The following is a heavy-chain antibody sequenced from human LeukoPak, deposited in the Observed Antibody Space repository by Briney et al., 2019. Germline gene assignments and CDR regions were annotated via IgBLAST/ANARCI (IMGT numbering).Heavy chain of an antibody. J-gene: IGHJ4*02. V-gene: IGHV1-46*01. Sequence: ASVKVSCKASGYTFTSYYMHWVRQAPGQGLEWMGIINPSGGSTSYAQKFQGRVTMTRDTSTSTVYMELSSLRSDDTAVYYCARDRDRVTYYYDSSGYSNWGQGTLVTVSS. D-gene: IGHD3-22*01. CDR3: ARDRDRVTYYYDSSGYSN. CDR2: INPSGGST. CDR1: GYTFTSYY.